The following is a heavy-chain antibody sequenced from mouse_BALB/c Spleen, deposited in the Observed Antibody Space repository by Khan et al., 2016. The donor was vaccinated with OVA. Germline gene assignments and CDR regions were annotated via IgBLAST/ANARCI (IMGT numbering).Heavy chain of an antibody. J-gene: IGHJ4*01. Sequence: QVQLKESGPGLVAPSQSLSITCTVSGFSLTDYGVSWIRQPPGKGLEWLGVIWGGGSTYYNSALKSRLIISKDNSKSQVFLKMSSLQTDDTAMYYCAKGVWSYYYALDYWGQGTSVTVSS. CDR1: GFSLTDYG. CDR2: IWGGGST. V-gene: IGHV2-6-5*01. CDR3: AKGVWSYYYALDY.